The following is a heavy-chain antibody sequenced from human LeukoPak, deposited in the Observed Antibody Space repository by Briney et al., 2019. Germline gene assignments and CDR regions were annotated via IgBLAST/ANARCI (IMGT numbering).Heavy chain of an antibody. D-gene: IGHD3-22*01. Sequence: GSLRLSCAASGFTFSSYSKNWVRQPPGKGLEWIGSIYYSGSTYYNPSLKSRVTISVDTSKNQFSLKLSSVTAADTAVYYCARRRGYYYDSSNWFDPWGQGTLVTVSS. CDR3: ARRRGYYYDSSNWFDP. V-gene: IGHV4-39*01. CDR1: GFTFSSYSKN. CDR2: IYYSGST. J-gene: IGHJ5*02.